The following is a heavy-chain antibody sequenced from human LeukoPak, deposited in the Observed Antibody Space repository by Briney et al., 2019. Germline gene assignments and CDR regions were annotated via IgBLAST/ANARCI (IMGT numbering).Heavy chain of an antibody. CDR1: GGSISNYY. J-gene: IGHJ2*01. D-gene: IGHD3-22*01. CDR2: MYYSGST. Sequence: TPSETLSLTCSVSGGSISNYYWSWIRQPPGKGLEWIGSMYYSGSTNYNPSLKSRATISEDTSKKQFSLKLSSVTAADTAVYYCARAGYDTSGFWYFDLWGRGTLVTVSS. V-gene: IGHV4-59*01. CDR3: ARAGYDTSGFWYFDL.